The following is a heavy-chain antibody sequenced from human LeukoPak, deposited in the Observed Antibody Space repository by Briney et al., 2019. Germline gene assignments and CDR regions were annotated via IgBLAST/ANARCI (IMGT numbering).Heavy chain of an antibody. D-gene: IGHD3-3*01. CDR2: VSTGSNYI. V-gene: IGHV3-21*01. J-gene: IGHJ4*02. CDR3: ARLGAIFGVVSGWFLDC. Sequence: PGGSLRLSCTASGFTFSSYSLNWVRQAPGKGLEWVSSVSTGSNYIYYADSVKGRFTISRDNDKNSLYLQMNSLRVEDTAVYYCARLGAIFGVVSGWFLDCWGQGTLVTVSS. CDR1: GFTFSSYS.